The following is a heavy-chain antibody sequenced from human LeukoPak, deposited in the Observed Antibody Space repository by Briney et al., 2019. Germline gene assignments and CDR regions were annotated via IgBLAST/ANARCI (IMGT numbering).Heavy chain of an antibody. CDR3: ARSIPPRLRELSCFDY. CDR2: TYPGDSDT. CDR1: GYSFTSYW. Sequence: GESLKISCKGSGYSFTSYWIGWVRQMPGKGLEWMGITYPGDSDTRYSPSFQGQVTISADKSVSTAYLQWNSLKASDTAMYYCARSIPPRLRELSCFDYWGQGTLVTVSS. V-gene: IGHV5-51*01. D-gene: IGHD3-16*02. J-gene: IGHJ4*02.